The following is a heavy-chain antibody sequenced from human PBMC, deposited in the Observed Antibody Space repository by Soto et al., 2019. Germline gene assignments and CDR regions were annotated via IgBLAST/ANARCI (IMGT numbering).Heavy chain of an antibody. D-gene: IGHD3-22*01. CDR1: GGTFSSYA. V-gene: IGHV1-69*06. CDR3: ARDLLNCSGGSCYARYYYDSSGYCYGLRY. CDR2: IIPIFGTA. J-gene: IGHJ4*01. Sequence: SVKVSCKASGGTFSSYAISWVRQAPGQGLEWMGGIIPIFGTANYAQKFQGRVTSTADKSTSTAYMELISLRSEDTAVYYCARDLLNCSGGSCYARYYYDSSGYCYGLRYWGQ.